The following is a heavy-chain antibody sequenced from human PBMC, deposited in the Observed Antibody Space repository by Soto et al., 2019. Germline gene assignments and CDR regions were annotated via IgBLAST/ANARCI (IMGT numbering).Heavy chain of an antibody. J-gene: IGHJ4*02. CDR1: GFTFSSYG. Sequence: QVQLVESGGGVVQPGRSLRLSCAASGFTFSSYGMHWVRQAPGKGLEWVAVISYDGSNKYYADSVKGRFTISRDNSKNTLYLQMNSLRAEDTAVYYWAKDGPFGELLDFDYWGQGTLVTVSS. CDR2: ISYDGSNK. CDR3: AKDGPFGELLDFDY. D-gene: IGHD3-10*01. V-gene: IGHV3-30*18.